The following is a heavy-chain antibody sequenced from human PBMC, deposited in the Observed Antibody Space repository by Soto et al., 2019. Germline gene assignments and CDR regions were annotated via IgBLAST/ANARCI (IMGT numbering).Heavy chain of an antibody. J-gene: IGHJ5*01. CDR2: INGGGDVK. Sequence: GSLRLCCAASGSAFANYEMHWFRQAPGKGLYWVAYINGGGDVKYYADSVEGRFTISRDNAKNALFLQMDNLRAEDTAIYYCARLSGDGFWKSYSPYNLFESWGQGALVTAPQ. D-gene: IGHD3-3*01. CDR1: GSAFANYE. V-gene: IGHV3-48*03. CDR3: ARLSGDGFWKSYSPYNLFES.